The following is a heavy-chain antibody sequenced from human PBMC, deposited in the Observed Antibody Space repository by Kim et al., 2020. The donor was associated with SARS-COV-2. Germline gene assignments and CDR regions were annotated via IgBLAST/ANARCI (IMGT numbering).Heavy chain of an antibody. V-gene: IGHV3-48*03. D-gene: IGHD6-19*01. J-gene: IGHJ2*01. Sequence: GGSLRLSCAASGFTFSSYEMNWVRQAPGKGLEWVSYISSSGSTIYYADSVKGRFTISRDNAKNSLYLQMNSLRAEDTAVYYCARASSSVWLVTGCYFDLWGRGTLVTVSS. CDR2: ISSSGSTI. CDR1: GFTFSSYE. CDR3: ARASSSVWLVTGCYFDL.